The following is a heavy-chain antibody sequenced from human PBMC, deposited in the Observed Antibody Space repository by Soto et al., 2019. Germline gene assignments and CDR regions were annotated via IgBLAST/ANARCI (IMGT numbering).Heavy chain of an antibody. CDR1: GFTVSSNH. CDR3: ARVVDYYDPYYYYGMDV. Sequence: EVQLVESGGGLVQPGGSLRLSCAASGFTVSSNHMSWVRQAPGKGLEWVSSISSSSNYIYYADSVKGRFTISRDNAKNSLYLQMNSLRAEDTAVYYCARVVDYYDPYYYYGMDVWGQGTTVTVSS. CDR2: ISSSSNYI. D-gene: IGHD3-22*01. J-gene: IGHJ6*02. V-gene: IGHV3-21*01.